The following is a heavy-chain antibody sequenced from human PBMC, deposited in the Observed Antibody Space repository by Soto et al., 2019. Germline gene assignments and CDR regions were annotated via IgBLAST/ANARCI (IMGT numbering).Heavy chain of an antibody. CDR1: GFSLKTSGVG. D-gene: IGHD6-19*01. V-gene: IGHV2-5*02. Sequence: QITLKESGPTLVKPTQTLTLTCTFSGFSLKTSGVGVGWIRQPPGKALEWLALIYWDDDKRYSPSLQSRLTITKDTSRNQVVLTLTNLDPMDTATYYCAHEISGWFYFDYWGQGTLVTVSS. J-gene: IGHJ4*02. CDR3: AHEISGWFYFDY. CDR2: IYWDDDK.